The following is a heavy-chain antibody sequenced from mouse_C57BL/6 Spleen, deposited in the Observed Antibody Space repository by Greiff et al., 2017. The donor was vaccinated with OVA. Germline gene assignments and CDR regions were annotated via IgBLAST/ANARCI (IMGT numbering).Heavy chain of an antibody. CDR2: IYPGGGYT. Sequence: QVQLQQSGAELVRPGTSVKMSCKASGYTFTNYWIGWAKQRPGHGLEWIGDIYPGGGYTNYNEKFKGKATLTADKSSSTAYMQFSSLTSEDSAFYYCARGYSNTYYAMDYWGQGTSVTVSS. CDR1: GYTFTNYW. J-gene: IGHJ4*01. V-gene: IGHV1-63*01. D-gene: IGHD2-5*01. CDR3: ARGYSNTYYAMDY.